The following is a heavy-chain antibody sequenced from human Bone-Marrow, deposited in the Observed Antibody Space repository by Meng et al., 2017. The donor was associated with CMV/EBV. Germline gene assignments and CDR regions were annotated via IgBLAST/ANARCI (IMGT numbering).Heavy chain of an antibody. J-gene: IGHJ5*02. CDR2: IYYSGST. CDR1: GGSISSGCYY. Sequence: SETLSLTCTVSGGSISSGCYYWSWIRKHPGKGLEWIGYIYYSGSTYYNPSLKSRVTISVDTSKNQFSLKLSSVTAADTAVYYCAREAADCSSTSCHNWFDPWSQGTLVTVSS. CDR3: AREAADCSSTSCHNWFDP. V-gene: IGHV4-31*03. D-gene: IGHD2-2*01.